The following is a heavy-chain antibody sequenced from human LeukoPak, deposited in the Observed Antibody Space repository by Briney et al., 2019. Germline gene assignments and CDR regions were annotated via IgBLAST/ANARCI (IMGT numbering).Heavy chain of an antibody. D-gene: IGHD3-9*01. Sequence: GGSLRLSCAASGFTVSSNYMSWVRQAPGKGLEWVANIKQDGSEKYYVDSVKGRFTISRDNAKNLLYLQMNSLRAEDTAVYYCARDDILTGYYHDYWGQGTLVTVSS. CDR1: GFTVSSNY. CDR3: ARDDILTGYYHDY. J-gene: IGHJ4*02. CDR2: IKQDGSEK. V-gene: IGHV3-7*04.